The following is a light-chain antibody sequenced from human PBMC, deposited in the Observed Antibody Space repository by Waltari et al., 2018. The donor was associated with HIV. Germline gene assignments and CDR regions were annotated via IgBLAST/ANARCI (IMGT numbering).Light chain of an antibody. Sequence: QSVLTQPPSTSGTPGQRVTISCSGSSSNIGSNTVHGYQHLPGTAPKLLIYGNNQRPSGVPGRFAGSKSGTSASLAISGLQSEDEADYYCAAWDDSLNGLWVFGGGTKLTVL. V-gene: IGLV1-44*01. CDR3: AAWDDSLNGLWV. CDR2: GNN. CDR1: SSNIGSNT. J-gene: IGLJ3*02.